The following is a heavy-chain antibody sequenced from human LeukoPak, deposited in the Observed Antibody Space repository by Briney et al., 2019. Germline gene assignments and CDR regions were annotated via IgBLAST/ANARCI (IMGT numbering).Heavy chain of an antibody. Sequence: SETLSLTCTVSGGSIISSTYYWGWIRQPPGKGLEWIGSISYSGRTYYTPSLKSRVTTSVDTSKNQFSLRLSSVTAADTAVYYCERQCDSSGHIHTWGQGTLVTVSS. V-gene: IGHV4-39*01. CDR2: ISYSGRT. J-gene: IGHJ4*02. CDR3: ERQCDSSGHIHT. D-gene: IGHD3-22*01. CDR1: GGSIISSTYY.